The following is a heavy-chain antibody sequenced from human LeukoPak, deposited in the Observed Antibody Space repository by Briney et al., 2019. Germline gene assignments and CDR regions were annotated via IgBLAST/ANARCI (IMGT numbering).Heavy chain of an antibody. Sequence: ASVKVSCKASGGTFSSYAISWVRQAPGQGLEWVGRIIPIFGTANYAQKFQGRVTITTDESTSTAYMELSSLRSEDTAVYYCARAGDSSGYYYVGYFDYWGQGTLVTVSS. D-gene: IGHD3-22*01. CDR3: ARAGDSSGYYYVGYFDY. J-gene: IGHJ4*02. CDR1: GGTFSSYA. V-gene: IGHV1-69*05. CDR2: IIPIFGTA.